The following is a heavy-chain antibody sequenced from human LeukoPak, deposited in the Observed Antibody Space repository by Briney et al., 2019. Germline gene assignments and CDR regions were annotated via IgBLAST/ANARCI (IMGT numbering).Heavy chain of an antibody. CDR1: GYTFTSYG. Sequence: ASVKVSCKASGYTFTSYGISWVRQAPGQGLEWMGWISAYNGNTNYAQKLQGRVTMTTDKSTSTAYMELSSLRSEDTAVYYCARAAKRSIAAALYWYFDLWGRGTLVTVSS. V-gene: IGHV1-18*01. J-gene: IGHJ2*01. CDR2: ISAYNGNT. D-gene: IGHD6-13*01. CDR3: ARAAKRSIAAALYWYFDL.